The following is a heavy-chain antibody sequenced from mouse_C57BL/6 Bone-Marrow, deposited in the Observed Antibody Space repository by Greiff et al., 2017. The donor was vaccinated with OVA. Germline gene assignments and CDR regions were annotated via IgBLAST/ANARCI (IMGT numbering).Heavy chain of an antibody. CDR3: AREWIYYYGSSYGYFDV. V-gene: IGHV5-12*01. J-gene: IGHJ1*03. D-gene: IGHD1-1*01. CDR1: GFTFSDYY. Sequence: EVKLVESGGGLVQPGGSLKLSCAASGFTFSDYYMYWVRQTPEKRLEWVAYISNGGGSTYYPDTVKGRFTISRDNAKNTLYLQMSRLKSEDTAMYYCAREWIYYYGSSYGYFDVWGTGTTVTVSS. CDR2: ISNGGGST.